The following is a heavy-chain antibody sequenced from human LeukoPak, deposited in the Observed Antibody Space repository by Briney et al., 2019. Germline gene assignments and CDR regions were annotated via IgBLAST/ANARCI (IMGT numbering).Heavy chain of an antibody. CDR3: ARGGFGSVVSLFDP. Sequence: SQTLSLTCAISGDSVSSNRVAWNRIRQSPSRGLEWLGRTYYRSKWYYDYALSVKSRATISPDTSKNQFSLQLNSVTPEDTAIYYFARGGFGSVVSLFDPWGQGNLVTVSS. V-gene: IGHV6-1*01. CDR1: GDSVSSNRVA. D-gene: IGHD3-10*01. CDR2: TYYRSKWYY. J-gene: IGHJ5*02.